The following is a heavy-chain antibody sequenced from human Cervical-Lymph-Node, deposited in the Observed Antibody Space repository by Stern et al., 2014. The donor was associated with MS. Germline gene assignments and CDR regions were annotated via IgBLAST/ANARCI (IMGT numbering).Heavy chain of an antibody. Sequence: DQLVESGGGVVQPGRSLRLSCEASRFSFSRYAMHWVRQAPGMGLEWVALIWYDGSNPYYADSVTGRFTISRDNFKNTLYLQMNSLRAEDTAVYYCASAYSSSHYYFDYWGQGTLVTVSS. CDR1: RFSFSRYA. CDR3: ASAYSSSHYYFDY. CDR2: IWYDGSNP. D-gene: IGHD6-13*01. V-gene: IGHV3-33*01. J-gene: IGHJ4*02.